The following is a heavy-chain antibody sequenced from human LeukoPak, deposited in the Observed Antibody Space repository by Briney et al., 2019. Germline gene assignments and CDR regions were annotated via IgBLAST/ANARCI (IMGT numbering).Heavy chain of an antibody. D-gene: IGHD1-26*01. CDR2: IIPIFGTA. V-gene: IGHV1-69*05. Sequence: EASVKVSCKASGGTFSSYAISWVRQAPGQGLEWMGGIIPIFGTANYAQKFQGRVTITTDESTSTAYMELSSLRSEDTAVYYCATLDLVGATNWGQGTLVTVSS. CDR1: GGTFSSYA. CDR3: ATLDLVGATN. J-gene: IGHJ4*02.